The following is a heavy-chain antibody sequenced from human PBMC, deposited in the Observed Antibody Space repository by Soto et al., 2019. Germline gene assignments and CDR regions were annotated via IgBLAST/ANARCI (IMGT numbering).Heavy chain of an antibody. V-gene: IGHV5-51*01. CDR1: GYSFTSYW. Sequence: PGESLKISCKGSGYSFTSYWIGWVRQMPGKGLEWMGIIYPGDSDTRYSPSFQGQVTISADKSISAAYLQWSSLKASDTAMYCCARESGGYCSGGSCYPTKSDYWGQGTLVTVSS. J-gene: IGHJ4*02. CDR2: IYPGDSDT. CDR3: ARESGGYCSGGSCYPTKSDY. D-gene: IGHD2-15*01.